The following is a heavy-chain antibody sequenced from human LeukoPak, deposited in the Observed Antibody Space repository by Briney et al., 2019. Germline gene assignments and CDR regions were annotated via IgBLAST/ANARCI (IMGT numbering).Heavy chain of an antibody. V-gene: IGHV4-39*01. Sequence: SETLSLTCTVSGGSIRSSTYYWGWIRQPPGKGLEWIGSIFYSGSTYYNPPLKSRVTISVDTSNNQFSVKLNSVTAADTAVYYCARQESSNWDWGQGTLVTVSS. CDR1: GGSIRSSTYY. D-gene: IGHD4-11*01. CDR2: IFYSGST. CDR3: ARQESSNWD. J-gene: IGHJ4*02.